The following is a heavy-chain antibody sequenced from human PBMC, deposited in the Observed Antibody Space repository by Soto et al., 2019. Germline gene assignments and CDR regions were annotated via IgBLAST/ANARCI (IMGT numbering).Heavy chain of an antibody. J-gene: IGHJ6*03. CDR3: ARDGVLRFLEWLPYYYYYYMDV. D-gene: IGHD3-3*01. V-gene: IGHV1-3*01. Sequence: VSVKVSCKASGYTFTSYAMHWVRQAPGQRLEWMGWINAGNGNTKYSQKFQGRVTITRDTSASTAYMELSGLRSEDTAVYYCARDGVLRFLEWLPYYYYYYMDVWGKGTTVTV. CDR1: GYTFTSYA. CDR2: INAGNGNT.